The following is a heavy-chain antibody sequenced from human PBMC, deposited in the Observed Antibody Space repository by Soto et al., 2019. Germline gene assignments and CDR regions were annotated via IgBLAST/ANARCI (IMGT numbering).Heavy chain of an antibody. J-gene: IGHJ6*02. D-gene: IGHD5-18*01. CDR2: IRSKANSYAT. CDR1: GLTFSGSA. Sequence: GGSLRLSCAASGLTFSGSAMRWVRQASGKGLEWVGRIRSKANSYATAYAASVKGRFTISRDDSKNTAYLQMNSLKTEDTAVYYCTRHGSGGYSYGYVDYYYYYGMDVWGQGTTVTVSS. V-gene: IGHV3-73*01. CDR3: TRHGSGGYSYGYVDYYYYYGMDV.